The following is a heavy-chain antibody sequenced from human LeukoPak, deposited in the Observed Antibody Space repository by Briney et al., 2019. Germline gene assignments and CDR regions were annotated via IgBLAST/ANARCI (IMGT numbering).Heavy chain of an antibody. D-gene: IGHD3-22*01. CDR2: ISAYNDNT. CDR3: ARGRRYDSSGYRPEIDY. CDR1: GYTFTSYG. J-gene: IGHJ4*02. Sequence: GASVKVSCKASGYTFTSYGISWVRQAPGQGLEWMGWISAYNDNTNYAQKLQGRVTMTTDTSTSTAYMELRSLRSDDTAVYYCARGRRYDSSGYRPEIDYWGQGTLVTVSS. V-gene: IGHV1-18*01.